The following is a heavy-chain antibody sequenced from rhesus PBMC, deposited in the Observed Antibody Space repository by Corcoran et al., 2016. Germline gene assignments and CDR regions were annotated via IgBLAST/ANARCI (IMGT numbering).Heavy chain of an antibody. CDR1: GFTFSGYG. CDR3: AKALPTYYNLWTGPCDF. CDR2: IISGGGSR. D-gene: IGHD3-3*01. J-gene: IGHJ3*01. Sequence: EVQLVETGGGLVQPGGSLKLSCAASGFTFSGYGMSWVRPAPGKWLEWVSAIISGGGSRYYADAVKGRFTISRDNSKNTLYLQMNSLRAEDTAVYYCAKALPTYYNLWTGPCDFGGQGLRVTVSS. V-gene: IGHV3S5*01.